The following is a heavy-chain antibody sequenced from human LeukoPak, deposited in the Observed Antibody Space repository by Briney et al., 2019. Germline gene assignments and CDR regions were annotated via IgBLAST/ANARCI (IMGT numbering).Heavy chain of an antibody. D-gene: IGHD6-6*01. CDR3: ASTRSSSLVQSFST. J-gene: IGHJ5*02. CDR2: IYYSGST. V-gene: IGHV4-39*01. CDR1: GGSISSSSYY. Sequence: SETLSLTCTVSGGSISSSSYYWGWIRQPPGKGLEWIGSIYYSGSTYYNPSLKSRVTISVDTSKNQFSLKLSSVTAADTAVYYCASTRSSSLVQSFSTWGQGTLVTVPS.